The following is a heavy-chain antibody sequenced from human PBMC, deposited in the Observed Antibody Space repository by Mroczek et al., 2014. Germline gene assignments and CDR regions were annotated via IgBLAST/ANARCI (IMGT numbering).Heavy chain of an antibody. CDR2: IYTSGST. Sequence: QVQLQQWGPGLVKPSQTLSLTCTVSGGSISSGSYYWSWIRQPAGKGLEWIGRIYTSGSTNYNPSLKSRVTISVDTSKNQFSLKLSSVTAADTAVYYCARARSIKGDAFDIWGQGTMVTVSS. CDR1: GGSISSGSYY. V-gene: IGHV4-61*02. D-gene: IGHD3-10*01. J-gene: IGHJ3*02. CDR3: ARARSIKGDAFDI.